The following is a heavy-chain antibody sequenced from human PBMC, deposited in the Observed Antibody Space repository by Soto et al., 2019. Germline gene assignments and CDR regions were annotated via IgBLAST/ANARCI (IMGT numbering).Heavy chain of an antibody. D-gene: IGHD6-6*01. J-gene: IGHJ4*02. Sequence: QVQLVQSGAEVKKPGASVRVSCKASGYTFTTYDIHWVRQAPGLGIEWMGIITPGGGITSYAQKCKGRITMTRETSTSTVYMELSSLRSEDTAMYYCAKVLSELVPRYFDTWGQGTLVTVSS. CDR2: ITPGGGIT. CDR3: AKVLSELVPRYFDT. V-gene: IGHV1-46*01. CDR1: GYTFTTYD.